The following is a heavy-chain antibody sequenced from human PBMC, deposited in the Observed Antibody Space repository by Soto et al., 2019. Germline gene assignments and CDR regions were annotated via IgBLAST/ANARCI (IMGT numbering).Heavy chain of an antibody. V-gene: IGHV3-23*01. CDR3: AKDHVKYYDSSGYFAFDY. CDR1: GFTFSSYA. CDR2: ISGSGGST. D-gene: IGHD3-22*01. Sequence: QPGGSLRLSCAASGFTFSSYAMSWVRQAPGKGLEWVSAISGSGGSTYYADSVKGRFTISRDNTKNTLYLQMNSLRAEDTAVYYCAKDHVKYYDSSGYFAFDYWGQGTLVTVSS. J-gene: IGHJ4*02.